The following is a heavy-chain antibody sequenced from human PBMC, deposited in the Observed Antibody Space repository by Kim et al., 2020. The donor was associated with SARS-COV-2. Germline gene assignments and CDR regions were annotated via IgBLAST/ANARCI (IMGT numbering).Heavy chain of an antibody. CDR2: IYPGDSDT. Sequence: GESLKISCKGSGYSFTSYWIGWVRQMPGKGLEWMGIIYPGDSDTRYSPSFQGQVTISADKSISTAYLQWSSLKASDTATYYCARRTYGSGTQVGAFDIWGQGTMVTVSS. V-gene: IGHV5-51*01. CDR1: GYSFTSYW. J-gene: IGHJ3*02. CDR3: ARRTYGSGTQVGAFDI. D-gene: IGHD3-10*01.